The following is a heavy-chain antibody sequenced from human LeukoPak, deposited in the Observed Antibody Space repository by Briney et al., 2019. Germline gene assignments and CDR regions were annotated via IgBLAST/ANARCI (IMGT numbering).Heavy chain of an antibody. D-gene: IGHD2-2*01. Sequence: PSETLSLTCTVSGGSISSSSYYGGWIRQPPGKGLEWIGSIYYSGSTYYNPSLKSRVTISVDTSKNQFSLKLSSVTAADTAVYYCAGLPGGGYCSSTSCEIDYWGQGTLVTVSS. J-gene: IGHJ4*02. CDR1: GGSISSSSYY. CDR3: AGLPGGGYCSSTSCEIDY. CDR2: IYYSGST. V-gene: IGHV4-39*01.